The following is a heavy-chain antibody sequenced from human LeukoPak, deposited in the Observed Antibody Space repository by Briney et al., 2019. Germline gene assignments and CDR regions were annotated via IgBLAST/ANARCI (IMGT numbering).Heavy chain of an antibody. Sequence: PSETLSLTCTVSGGSISSYYWSWIRQPPGKGLEWIGYIYYNGSTNYNPSLESRVTISVDTSKNQFSLKLSSVTAADTAVYYCVRDDGDYGDYFSSWGQGTLVTVSS. CDR1: GGSISSYY. J-gene: IGHJ4*02. CDR2: IYYNGST. V-gene: IGHV4-59*01. D-gene: IGHD4-17*01. CDR3: VRDDGDYGDYFSS.